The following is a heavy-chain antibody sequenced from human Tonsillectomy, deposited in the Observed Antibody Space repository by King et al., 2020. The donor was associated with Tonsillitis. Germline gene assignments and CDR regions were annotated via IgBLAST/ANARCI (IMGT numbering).Heavy chain of an antibody. V-gene: IGHV1-24*01. Sequence: QLVQSGAEVKKPGASVKVSCKVSGYILTELSMHWVRQAPGKGLEWMGGFDPEDGKTIYAQKFQGRGTLTEDASTDTAYLELSRLRSDDTAVCYCAADRGPYYDILTGERHYYYGMDVWGQGTTVTLSS. J-gene: IGHJ6*02. CDR1: GYILTELS. D-gene: IGHD3-9*01. CDR2: FDPEDGKT. CDR3: AADRGPYYDILTGERHYYYGMDV.